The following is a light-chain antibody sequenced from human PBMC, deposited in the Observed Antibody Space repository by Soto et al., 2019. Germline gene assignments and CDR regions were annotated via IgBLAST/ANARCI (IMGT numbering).Light chain of an antibody. CDR3: QQSYGTPYT. V-gene: IGKV1-39*01. CDR2: AAS. J-gene: IGKJ2*01. CDR1: QSISSY. Sequence: DIQMTQSPSSLSASVGDRVTITCRASQSISSYLNWYQQKPGKAPKLLIYAASSLQSGVPSRFSGSGSGTDFTLIISSLQRVDLATYYCQQSYGTPYTFGQGTKLEIK.